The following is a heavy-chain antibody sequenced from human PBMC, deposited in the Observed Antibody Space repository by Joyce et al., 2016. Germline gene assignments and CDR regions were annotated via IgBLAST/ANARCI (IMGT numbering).Heavy chain of an antibody. CDR1: GGIFNSFA. J-gene: IGHJ4*02. CDR2: ILPIFGTT. Sequence: QVQLVQSGAEVKKPGSSMTVSCEASGGIFNSFAISWVRQAPGQGLEWMGGILPIFGTTNYAQKFQGRITVSADESTSTAFMELSSLKSDDTAVYYCARDHAPLAVAGTSYFDYWGQGALVTVSS. D-gene: IGHD6-19*01. V-gene: IGHV1-69*01. CDR3: ARDHAPLAVAGTSYFDY.